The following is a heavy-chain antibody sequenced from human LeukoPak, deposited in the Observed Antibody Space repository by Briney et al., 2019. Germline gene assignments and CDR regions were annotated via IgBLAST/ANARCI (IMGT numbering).Heavy chain of an antibody. CDR2: IRSKRYGGTI. Sequence: GGSLRLSCTTSGFAFGDYAMSWVRQAPGKGLEWVAFIRSKRYGGTIEYAASVKGKFTISRDDSISTAYLQMNGLRTEDTAVYYCARSIVVVTYYLDYWGQGTLVTVSS. CDR1: GFAFGDYA. V-gene: IGHV3-49*04. CDR3: ARSIVVVTYYLDY. D-gene: IGHD2-21*02. J-gene: IGHJ4*02.